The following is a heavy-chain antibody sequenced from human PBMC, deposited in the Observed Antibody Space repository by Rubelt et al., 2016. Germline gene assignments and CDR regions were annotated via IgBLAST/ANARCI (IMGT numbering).Heavy chain of an antibody. CDR2: IRQDGSEK. V-gene: IGHV3-7*01. D-gene: IGHD5-18*01. J-gene: IGHJ4*02. CDR3: ARDGYGLAS. Sequence: LVESGGGLVQPGRSLRLSCTASGFTFGDYVMSWVRQAPGKGLEWVANIRQDGSEKSYVDSEKGRFTISRDNAKNSLYLQMNSLRAEDTAVYYCARDGYGLASWGQGTLVTVSS. CDR1: GFTFGDYV.